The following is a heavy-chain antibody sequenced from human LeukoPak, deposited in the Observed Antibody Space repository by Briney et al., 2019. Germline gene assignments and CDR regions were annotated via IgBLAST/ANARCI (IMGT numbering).Heavy chain of an antibody. CDR1: GGSISSADYF. J-gene: IGHJ3*02. V-gene: IGHV4-30-2*03. CDR3: ARVVIVVVPAAILPCASDI. CDR2: IYYSGST. Sequence: SQTLSLTCSVSGGSISSADYFWSWIRQPPGKGLEWIGYIYYSGSTYYNPSLKSRVTISVDTSKNQFSLKLSSVTAADTAVYYCARVVIVVVPAAILPCASDIWGQGTMVTVSS. D-gene: IGHD2-2*02.